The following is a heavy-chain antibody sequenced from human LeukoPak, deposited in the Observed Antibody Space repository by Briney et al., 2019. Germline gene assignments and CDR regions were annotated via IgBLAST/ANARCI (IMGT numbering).Heavy chain of an antibody. CDR3: ARLTPAAGRLYFVY. CDR1: GGSISSSSYY. V-gene: IGHV3-53*01. Sequence: PSETLSLTCTVSGGSISSSSYYWGWIRQPPGKGLEWVSTLYDTGNTYYANSVKGRFSISRDNSKNTLFLQMNSLRAEDTAVYYCARLTPAAGRLYFVYWGPGTLVTVSS. J-gene: IGHJ4*02. CDR2: LYDTGNT. D-gene: IGHD6-13*01.